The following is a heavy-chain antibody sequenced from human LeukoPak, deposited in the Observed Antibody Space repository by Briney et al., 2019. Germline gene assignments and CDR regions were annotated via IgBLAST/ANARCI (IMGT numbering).Heavy chain of an antibody. CDR1: GYYFTNYW. D-gene: IGHD2-2*01. V-gene: IGHV5-51*01. Sequence: GESLQISCRGSGYYFTNYWIGWARQMPGKGLEWMGIIYPGDSDTRYSPSLQGQVTISADKSISTAYLQWSSLRAPDTAMYYCARSCSNSNCFYFDLWGQGTLVTVSS. CDR3: ARSCSNSNCFYFDL. J-gene: IGHJ4*02. CDR2: IYPGDSDT.